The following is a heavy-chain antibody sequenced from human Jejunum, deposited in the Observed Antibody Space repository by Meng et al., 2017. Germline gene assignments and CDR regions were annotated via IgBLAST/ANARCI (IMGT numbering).Heavy chain of an antibody. J-gene: IGHJ5*02. Sequence: QVELHGGGAGLFELSETLSLACAGYGGAVSGLFWSRIRQPPGKGLVWIGEVGHSGWTKSNPFLKRRVTISLETSKNQFSLKMSSVTAADAAVYYCVGGNNYVWGMIPWGQGTLVTVSS. CDR1: GGAVSGLF. D-gene: IGHD3-16*01. CDR2: VGHSGWT. V-gene: IGHV4-34*01. CDR3: VGGNNYVWGMIP.